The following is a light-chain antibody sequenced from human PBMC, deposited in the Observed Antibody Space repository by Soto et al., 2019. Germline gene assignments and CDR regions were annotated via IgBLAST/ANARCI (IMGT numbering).Light chain of an antibody. CDR1: QGISNH. J-gene: IGKJ4*01. V-gene: IGKV1-17*03. CDR2: AAS. Sequence: DIQMTQSPSAMSASVGDRVTITCRASQGISNHLLWFQQKPGKVPKRLMSAASSWQSGVPSRFSGSGSGTGFTLPIRSPQPEDFATYYWLQDYRYPLTFGGGTKVEIK. CDR3: LQDYRYPLT.